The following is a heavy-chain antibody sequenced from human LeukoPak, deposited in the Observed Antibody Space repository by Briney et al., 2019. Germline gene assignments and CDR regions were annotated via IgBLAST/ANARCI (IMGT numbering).Heavy chain of an antibody. Sequence: SEALSLTCTVSGGSIGNYYRNWIRQPPGKGLEWIGYIYYSGSTDYNPSLKSRVTISVDTSKNQFSLKLSSVTAADTAVYYCARGGGYSSGWYGDYYYYMDVWGKGTTVTISS. CDR2: IYYSGST. D-gene: IGHD6-19*01. V-gene: IGHV4-59*01. CDR3: ARGGGYSSGWYGDYYYYMDV. J-gene: IGHJ6*03. CDR1: GGSIGNYY.